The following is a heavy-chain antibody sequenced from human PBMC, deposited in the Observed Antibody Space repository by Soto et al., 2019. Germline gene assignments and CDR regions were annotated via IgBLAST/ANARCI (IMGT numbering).Heavy chain of an antibody. CDR3: ACLTPVSSPIEGAFDI. V-gene: IGHV5-51*01. D-gene: IGHD3-16*01. Sequence: PGESLKISCKGSGYSFTSYWIGWVRQMPGKGLEWMGIIYPGDSDTRYSPSFQGQVTISADKSISTAYLQWSSLKASDTAMYYCACLTPVSSPIEGAFDIWGQGTMVTVSS. CDR2: IYPGDSDT. CDR1: GYSFTSYW. J-gene: IGHJ3*02.